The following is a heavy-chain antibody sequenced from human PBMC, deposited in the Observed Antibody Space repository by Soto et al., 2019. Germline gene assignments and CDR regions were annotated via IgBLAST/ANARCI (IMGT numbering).Heavy chain of an antibody. CDR1: GYTFTSYG. J-gene: IGHJ3*02. CDR2: ISAYNGNT. V-gene: IGHV1-18*01. CDR3: ASNDDYGDYNAFDI. Sequence: ASVKVSCKASGYTFTSYGISWVRQAPGQGLEWMGWISAYNGNTNYAQKLQGRVTMTTDTSTSTAYMELRSLRSDDTAVYYCASNDDYGDYNAFDIWGQATMVTVSS. D-gene: IGHD4-17*01.